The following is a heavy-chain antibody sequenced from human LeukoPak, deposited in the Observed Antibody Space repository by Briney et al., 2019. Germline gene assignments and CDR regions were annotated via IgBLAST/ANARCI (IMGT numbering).Heavy chain of an antibody. CDR1: GFTLSSYG. CDR3: AKDVELVY. Sequence: GRSLRLSCAASGFTLSSYGMHWVRQAPGKGLEWVAVISYDGSNKYYADSVKGRFTISRDNSKNTLYLQMNSLRAEDTAVYYCAKDVELVYWGQGTLVTVSS. J-gene: IGHJ4*02. D-gene: IGHD6-6*01. V-gene: IGHV3-30*18. CDR2: ISYDGSNK.